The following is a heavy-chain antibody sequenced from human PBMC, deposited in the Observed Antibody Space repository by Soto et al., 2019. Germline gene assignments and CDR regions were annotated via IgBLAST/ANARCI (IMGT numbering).Heavy chain of an antibody. CDR2: IGTAGDT. D-gene: IGHD6-19*01. J-gene: IGHJ3*02. CDR3: ARDPSGWGLDI. CDR1: GFTFSSYD. V-gene: IGHV3-13*01. Sequence: GGSLRLSCAASGFTFSSYDMHWFRQATGKGLEWVSAIGTAGDTHYLGSVKGRFTISRDNGRNSLYLQMNSLRAGDTAVYYCARDPSGWGLDIWGQGTMVTVSS.